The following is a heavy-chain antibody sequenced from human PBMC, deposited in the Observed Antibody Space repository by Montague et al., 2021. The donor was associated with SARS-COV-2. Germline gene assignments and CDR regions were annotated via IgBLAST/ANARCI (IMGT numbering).Heavy chain of an antibody. V-gene: IGHV2-5*02. J-gene: IGHJ3*01. CDR1: GFSLSTSGVG. CDR3: AHRVRRGPSDAFDV. Sequence: PALVKPTQTLTLTCTFSGFSLSTSGVGVGWTRQPPGKALEWLALIYWDDDKRYSPSLKSRLTITKDTSKNQVVLTMTNMDPVDTATYYCAHRVRRGPSDAFDVWGQGTTVTVSS. CDR2: IYWDDDK. D-gene: IGHD3-10*01.